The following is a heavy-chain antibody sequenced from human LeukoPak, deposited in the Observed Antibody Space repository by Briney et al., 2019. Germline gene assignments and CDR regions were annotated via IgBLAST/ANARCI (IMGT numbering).Heavy chain of an antibody. D-gene: IGHD2-2*02. CDR3: ARGEGYCSSTSCYTWGPYYFDY. CDR1: GGSFSGYT. Sequence: SETLSLTCAVYGGSFSGYTWSWIRQPPGKGLEWIGEINHSGSTNYNPSLKSRVTISVDTSKSQFSLKLSSVTAADTAVYYCARGEGYCSSTSCYTWGPYYFDYWGQGALVTVSS. V-gene: IGHV4-34*01. CDR2: INHSGST. J-gene: IGHJ4*02.